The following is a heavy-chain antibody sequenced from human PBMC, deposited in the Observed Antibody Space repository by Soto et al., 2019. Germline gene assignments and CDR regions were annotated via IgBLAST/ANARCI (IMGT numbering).Heavy chain of an antibody. CDR3: ARGMGTQNRDYYYMDG. J-gene: IGHJ6*03. D-gene: IGHD1-1*01. CDR2: IHYSGST. CDR1: GGSISSDY. Sequence: RPSETLSLTCTISGGSISSDYWTWIRQPPGKGLEWIGYIHYSGSTNYNPSLKSRVTISVDTSKNQFSLKLSSVTAADTAVYYCARGMGTQNRDYYYMDGWGKGTTVTVSS. V-gene: IGHV4-59*01.